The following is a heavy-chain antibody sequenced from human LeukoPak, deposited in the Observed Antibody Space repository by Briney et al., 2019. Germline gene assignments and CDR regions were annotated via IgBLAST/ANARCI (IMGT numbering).Heavy chain of an antibody. CDR3: AKDLHYGSADY. J-gene: IGHJ4*02. CDR2: INNDGSIT. Sequence: GGSLRLSCTGSGFTFSSYGMNWVRQDPGKGLVWVSHINNDGSITNYADSVKGRFTISRDNAKNTLYLQMNSLRAENTAVYYCAKDLHYGSADYWGQGTLVTVSS. V-gene: IGHV3-74*01. D-gene: IGHD3-10*01. CDR1: GFTFSSYG.